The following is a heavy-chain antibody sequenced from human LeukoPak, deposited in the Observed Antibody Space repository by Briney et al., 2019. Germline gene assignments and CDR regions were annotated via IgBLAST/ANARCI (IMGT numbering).Heavy chain of an antibody. J-gene: IGHJ4*02. Sequence: GGSLRLSCAASGFTFSSYGMHWVRQAPGKGLEWVSSISSSSSYIYYADSVKGRFPISRDNAKNSLYLQMNSLRAEDTAVYYCARGGPPGGYYFDYWGQGTLVTVSS. CDR1: GFTFSSYG. D-gene: IGHD3-10*01. V-gene: IGHV3-21*01. CDR3: ARGGPPGGYYFDY. CDR2: ISSSSSYI.